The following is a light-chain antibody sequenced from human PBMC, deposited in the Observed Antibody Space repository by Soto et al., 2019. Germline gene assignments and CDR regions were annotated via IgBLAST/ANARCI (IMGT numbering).Light chain of an antibody. CDR2: DAS. V-gene: IGKV3-15*01. CDR3: QQYNTWPLT. CDR1: QSVYSN. J-gene: IGKJ3*01. Sequence: ETVMTQSPATLSVSPGERPTLSCRASQSVYSNLAWYQQKPGQAPRLLIYDASTRATGIPARFSGSGSGTEFTLTIGSLQSEDFAVYYCQQYNTWPLTFGPGTKVDIK.